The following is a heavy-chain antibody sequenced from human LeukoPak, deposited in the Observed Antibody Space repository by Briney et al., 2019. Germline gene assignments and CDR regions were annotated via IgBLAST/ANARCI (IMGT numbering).Heavy chain of an antibody. V-gene: IGHV3-23*01. CDR3: AKVEQWLVTTNYFDY. Sequence: GGSLRLSCAPSGFTFSSYAMSWVRHAPGKGLEWVSAISGSCGSTYYADSVKGRFTISRDNSKNTLYLQMNSLRAEDTAVYYCAKVEQWLVTTNYFDYWGQGTLVTVSS. J-gene: IGHJ4*02. D-gene: IGHD6-19*01. CDR2: ISGSCGST. CDR1: GFTFSSYA.